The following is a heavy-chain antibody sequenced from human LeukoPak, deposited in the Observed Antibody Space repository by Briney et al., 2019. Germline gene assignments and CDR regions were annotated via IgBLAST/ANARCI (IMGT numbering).Heavy chain of an antibody. Sequence: TGGSLRLSCAASGFTFSNYAMPWVRQAPGKGLEWVSTISGSGDSTYYSDSVKGRFTISRDNSENTLYLQLSSLRAEDTAVYYCARHSSSWYIMFDYWGQGTLVTVSS. CDR2: ISGSGDST. V-gene: IGHV3-23*01. D-gene: IGHD6-13*01. J-gene: IGHJ4*02. CDR1: GFTFSNYA. CDR3: ARHSSSWYIMFDY.